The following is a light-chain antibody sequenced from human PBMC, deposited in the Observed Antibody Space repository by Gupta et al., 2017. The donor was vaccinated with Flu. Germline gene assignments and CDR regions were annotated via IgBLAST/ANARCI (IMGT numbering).Light chain of an antibody. CDR2: DAS. Sequence: EIVLTQSPATLSFSPGERATLSCRASQSVSSYLAWYQQKPGQAPRLLIYDASNRATGIPARFSGSGSGTEFSLTISSRAPEDFAVYYCQQRSNWPITFGQGTRLDIK. V-gene: IGKV3-11*01. CDR1: QSVSSY. CDR3: QQRSNWPIT. J-gene: IGKJ5*01.